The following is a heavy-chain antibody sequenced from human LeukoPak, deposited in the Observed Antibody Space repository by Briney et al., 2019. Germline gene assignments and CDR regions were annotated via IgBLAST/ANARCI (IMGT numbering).Heavy chain of an antibody. CDR3: ARLHSGKNAFDI. J-gene: IGHJ3*02. D-gene: IGHD1-26*01. V-gene: IGHV3-48*03. CDR2: ISSSGSTI. CDR1: GFTFSSYE. Sequence: VGSLRLSCAASGFTFSSYEMNWVRQAPGKGLEWVSYISSSGSTIYYADSVKGRFTISRDNAKNSLYLQMNSLRAEDTAVYYCARLHSGKNAFDIWGQGTMVTVSS.